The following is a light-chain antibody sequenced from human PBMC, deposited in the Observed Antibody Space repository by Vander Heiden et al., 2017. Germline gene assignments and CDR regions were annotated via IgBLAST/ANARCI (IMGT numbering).Light chain of an antibody. CDR1: QSVSSY. J-gene: IGKJ4*01. Sequence: ELVLTPSPATLSLSPGARATLSCRASQSVSSYLAWYQQKPGQAPRLLIYDASNRATGIPARFSGSESGTDFTLTSSSLEPEDIAVYYCQQRSNGAPLTCGGGTKVEIK. V-gene: IGKV3-11*01. CDR3: QQRSNGAPLT. CDR2: DAS.